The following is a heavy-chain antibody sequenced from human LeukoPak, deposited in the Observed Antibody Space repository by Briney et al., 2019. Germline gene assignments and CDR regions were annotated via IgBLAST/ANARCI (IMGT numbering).Heavy chain of an antibody. V-gene: IGHV4-34*01. Sequence: SETLSLTCAVYGGSFSGYYWSWIRQPPGKGLEWIGEINHSGSTNYNPSLKSRVTISVDTSKHQFSLKLSSVTAADTAVYYCARVRADPYGGNPYYYYGMDVWGQGTTVTVSS. J-gene: IGHJ6*02. CDR2: INHSGST. CDR1: GGSFSGYY. CDR3: ARVRADPYGGNPYYYYGMDV. D-gene: IGHD4-17*01.